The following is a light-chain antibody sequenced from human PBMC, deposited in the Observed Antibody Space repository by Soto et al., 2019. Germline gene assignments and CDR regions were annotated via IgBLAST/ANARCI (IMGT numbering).Light chain of an antibody. V-gene: IGKV3-15*01. Sequence: EGVMTQSAATLSVSPGERATLSCRASQSVSNNLAWYQEKPGQAPRLLIYGASARATGIPVRFSGSGSGTEFTLTISSLQSEDFAVYYCQQYNNWPRTFGQGTKVDIK. CDR3: QQYNNWPRT. J-gene: IGKJ1*01. CDR1: QSVSNN. CDR2: GAS.